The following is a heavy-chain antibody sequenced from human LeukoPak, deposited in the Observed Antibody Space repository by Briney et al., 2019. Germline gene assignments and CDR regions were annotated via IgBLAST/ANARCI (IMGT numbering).Heavy chain of an antibody. CDR2: ISSSSSYI. CDR3: ARDQRAYMDV. Sequence: GGSLRLSCAASGFTFSNYSMNWVRQAPGKGLEWVSSISSSSSYIYYADSVKGRFTISRDNAKNSLYLQMNSLRAEDTAVYYCARDQRAYMDVWGKGTTVTVSS. CDR1: GFTFSNYS. V-gene: IGHV3-21*01. J-gene: IGHJ6*03.